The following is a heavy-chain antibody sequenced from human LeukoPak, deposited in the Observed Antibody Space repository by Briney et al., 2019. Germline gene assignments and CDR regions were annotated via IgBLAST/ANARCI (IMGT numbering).Heavy chain of an antibody. V-gene: IGHV1-2*02. CDR3: ARGSSSWYYFDY. CDR1: GGTFSSYA. D-gene: IGHD6-13*01. CDR2: INPNSGGT. Sequence: ASVKVSCKASGGTFSSYAISWVRQAPGQGLEWMGWINPNSGGTKYAQKFQGRVAMTRDTSISTAYMELSRLRSDDTAVYYCARGSSSWYYFDYWGQGTLVTVSS. J-gene: IGHJ4*02.